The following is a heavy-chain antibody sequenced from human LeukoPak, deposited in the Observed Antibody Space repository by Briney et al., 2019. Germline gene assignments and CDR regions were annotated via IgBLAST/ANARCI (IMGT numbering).Heavy chain of an antibody. J-gene: IGHJ5*02. CDR2: FDPEDGET. CDR1: GYTLTELS. Sequence: SVKVSCKVSGYTLTELSMHWVRQAPGKGLEWMGGFDPEDGETIYAQKFQGRVTMTEDTSTDTAYMELSSLRSEDTAVYYCATFEARVVSGLGSDWFDPWGQGTLVTVSS. V-gene: IGHV1-24*01. CDR3: ATFEARVVSGLGSDWFDP. D-gene: IGHD3-10*01.